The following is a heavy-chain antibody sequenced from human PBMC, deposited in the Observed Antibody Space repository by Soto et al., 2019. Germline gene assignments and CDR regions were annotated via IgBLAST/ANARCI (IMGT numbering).Heavy chain of an antibody. Sequence: GGSLRLSCAASGFTFSSYGMHWVRQAPGKGLEWVAVISYDGSNKYYADSVKGRFTISRDNSKNTLYLQMNSLRAEDTAVYYCAKDYYDSSGYTTTLGYYYYYYGMDVWGQGTTVTVSS. CDR1: GFTFSSYG. CDR3: AKDYYDSSGYTTTLGYYYYYYGMDV. D-gene: IGHD3-22*01. CDR2: ISYDGSNK. V-gene: IGHV3-30*18. J-gene: IGHJ6*02.